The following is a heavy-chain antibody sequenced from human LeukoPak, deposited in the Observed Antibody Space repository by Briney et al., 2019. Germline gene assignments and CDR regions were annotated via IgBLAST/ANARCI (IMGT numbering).Heavy chain of an antibody. J-gene: IGHJ4*02. V-gene: IGHV3-15*01. Sequence: GGSLRLSCAASGFTFSNAWMTWVRQAPGKGLEWVGRIKSMTDGGTTDYAAPVKGRFTISRDDSKNTLYLQMNSLRAEDTAVYYCVKVLDWGQGTLVTVSS. CDR1: GFTFSNAW. CDR2: IKSMTDGGTT. CDR3: VKVLD.